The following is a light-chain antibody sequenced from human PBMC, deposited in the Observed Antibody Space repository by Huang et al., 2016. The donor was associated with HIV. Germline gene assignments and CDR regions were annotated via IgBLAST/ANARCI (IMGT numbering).Light chain of an antibody. CDR1: QSVSSY. J-gene: IGKJ5*01. V-gene: IGKV3-11*01. CDR3: QQRNNWPPIT. CDR2: DAS. Sequence: EIVLTQSPATLSLSPGERATLSCRTSQSVSSYLAWYQQKPGKAPRLLIYDASNRATGIPARFSCSGAGTDFTLTISSLEPEDVAVYYCQQRNNWPPITFGQGTRLEIK.